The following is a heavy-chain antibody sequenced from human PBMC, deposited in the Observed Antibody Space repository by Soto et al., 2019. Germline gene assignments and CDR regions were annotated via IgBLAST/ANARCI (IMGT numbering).Heavy chain of an antibody. Sequence: EVQLLESGGGLVQPGGSLRLSCAASGFTFSSYARSWVRQAPGKGLEWVSAISGSVGNTYYADSVKGRFTISRDNSKNTLYLRMNSLRAEDTAVYYCAKDTSTRGWGYFDYWGQGTLVTVSS. CDR3: AKDTSTRGWGYFDY. D-gene: IGHD1-26*01. CDR1: GFTFSSYA. V-gene: IGHV3-23*01. CDR2: ISGSVGNT. J-gene: IGHJ4*02.